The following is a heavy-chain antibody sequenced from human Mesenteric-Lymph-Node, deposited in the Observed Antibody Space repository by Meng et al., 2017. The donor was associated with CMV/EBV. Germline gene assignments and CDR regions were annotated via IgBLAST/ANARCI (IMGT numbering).Heavy chain of an antibody. CDR1: GYSFTNYQ. CDR3: ARQREFYDSWSQFVSPANWFDT. D-gene: IGHD3-3*01. V-gene: IGHV5-51*01. Sequence: GKSLKISCEASGYSFTNYQIAWVRQMPGKGLEWMGVIYTSDSDATYSPSFRGQVTISVDKSTKTAFLQWSSLRVSDTAIYFCARQREFYDSWSQFVSPANWFDTWGQGTPVTVSS. CDR2: IYTSDSDA. J-gene: IGHJ5*02.